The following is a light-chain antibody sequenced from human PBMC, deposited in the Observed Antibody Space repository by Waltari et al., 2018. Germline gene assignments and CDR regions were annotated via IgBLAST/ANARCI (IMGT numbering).Light chain of an antibody. CDR3: QHYVSLPAT. V-gene: IGKV3-20*01. CDR2: HAS. Sequence: GESATLSCRASQSISKYLAWYQQKPGQAPRLIIYHASSRSTGIPDRFSGSGFGTDFSLTISRLEPEDFAVYYCQHYVSLPATFGQGTKLEIK. J-gene: IGKJ1*01. CDR1: QSISKY.